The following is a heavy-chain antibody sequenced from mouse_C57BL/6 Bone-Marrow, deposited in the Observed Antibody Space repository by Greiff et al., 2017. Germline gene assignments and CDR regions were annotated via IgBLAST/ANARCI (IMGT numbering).Heavy chain of an antibody. V-gene: IGHV1-74*01. CDR2: IHPSDSDT. J-gene: IGHJ4*01. CDR3: AIGAQLRLPYYAMDY. D-gene: IGHD3-1*01. Sequence: QVQLKQPGAELVKPGASVKVSCKASGYTFTSYWMHWVKQRPGQGLEWIGRIHPSDSDTNYNQKFKGKATLTVDKSSITAYMQLSSLTSEDSAVYYWAIGAQLRLPYYAMDYWGQGTSVTVSS. CDR1: GYTFTSYW.